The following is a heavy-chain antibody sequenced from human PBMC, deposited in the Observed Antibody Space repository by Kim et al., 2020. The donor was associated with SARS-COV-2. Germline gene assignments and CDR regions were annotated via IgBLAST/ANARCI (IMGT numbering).Heavy chain of an antibody. V-gene: IGHV1-8*01. Sequence: ASVKVSCKASGYTFTSYDINWVRQATGQGLEWMGWMNPNSGNTGYAQKFQGRVTMTRNTSISTAYMELSSLRSEDTAVYYCARGRRDIVVVMAIRYYYYGMDVWGQGTTVTVSS. CDR2: MNPNSGNT. J-gene: IGHJ6*02. CDR3: ARGRRDIVVVMAIRYYYYGMDV. CDR1: GYTFTSYD. D-gene: IGHD2-21*01.